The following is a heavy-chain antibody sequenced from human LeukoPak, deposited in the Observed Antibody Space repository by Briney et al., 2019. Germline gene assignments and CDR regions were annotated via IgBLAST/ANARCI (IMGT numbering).Heavy chain of an antibody. J-gene: IGHJ6*02. D-gene: IGHD4-17*01. CDR2: IWYDGSNK. V-gene: IGHV3-33*01. CDR1: GFTFSSYG. Sequence: GGSLRLSCAASGFTFSSYGMHWVRQAPGKGLEWVAVIWYDGSNKYYADSVKGRFTISRDNSKNTLYLQMNSLRAEDTAVYYCARPTYGDQYYYGTDVWGQGTTVTVSS. CDR3: ARPTYGDQYYYGTDV.